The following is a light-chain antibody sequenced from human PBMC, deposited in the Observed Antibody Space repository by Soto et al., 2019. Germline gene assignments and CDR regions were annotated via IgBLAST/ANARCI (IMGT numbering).Light chain of an antibody. CDR1: QSVLYSSNNKNY. CDR3: QQYYSTPPT. V-gene: IGKV4-1*01. CDR2: WAS. Sequence: DIVMTQSPDSLAVSLGERATINCKSSQSVLYSSNNKNYLAWYQQKPGQPPKFLISWASTRESGVPDRFSGSGSGTDFTLTISSLQAEDVAFYYCQQYYSTPPTFGQGTQVEIK. J-gene: IGKJ1*01.